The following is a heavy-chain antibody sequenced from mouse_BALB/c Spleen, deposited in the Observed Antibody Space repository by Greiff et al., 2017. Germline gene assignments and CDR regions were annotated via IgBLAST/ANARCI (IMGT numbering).Heavy chain of an antibody. V-gene: IGHV1-9*01. CDR2: ILPGSGST. CDR3: ARGTTVVATRDY. J-gene: IGHJ2*01. CDR1: GYTFSSYW. Sequence: VQLQQSGAELMKPGASVKISCKATGYTFSSYWIEWVKQRPGHGLEWIGEILPGSGSTNYNEKFKGKATFTADTSSNTAYMQLSSLTSEDSAVYYCARGTTVVATRDYWGQGTTLTVSS. D-gene: IGHD1-1*01.